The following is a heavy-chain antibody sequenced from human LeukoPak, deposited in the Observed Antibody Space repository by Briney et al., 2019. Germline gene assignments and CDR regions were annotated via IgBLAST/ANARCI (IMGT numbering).Heavy chain of an antibody. J-gene: IGHJ5*02. CDR2: IIPIFGTA. CDR3: ARDAVAARRMPGWFDP. Sequence: GASVKVSCKASGGTFSSYAISWVRQAPGQGLEWMGGIIPIFGTANYAQKFQGRVTITADESTSTAYMELSSLRSEDTAVYYCARDAVAARRMPGWFDPWGRGTLVTVSS. V-gene: IGHV1-69*13. CDR1: GGTFSSYA. D-gene: IGHD6-6*01.